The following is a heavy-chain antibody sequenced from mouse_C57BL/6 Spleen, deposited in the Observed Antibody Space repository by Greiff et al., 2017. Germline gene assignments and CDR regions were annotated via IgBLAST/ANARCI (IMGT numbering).Heavy chain of an antibody. V-gene: IGHV1-22*01. CDR3: ARYWDVGGFDY. Sequence: EVQLQQSGPELVKPGASVKMSCKASGYTFTDYNMHWVKQSHGKSLEWIGYINPNNGGTSYNQKFKGQATLTVNKSSSTAYMELRSLTSEDSAVYYCARYWDVGGFDYWGQGTTLTVSS. CDR2: INPNNGGT. CDR1: GYTFTDYN. J-gene: IGHJ2*01. D-gene: IGHD4-1*01.